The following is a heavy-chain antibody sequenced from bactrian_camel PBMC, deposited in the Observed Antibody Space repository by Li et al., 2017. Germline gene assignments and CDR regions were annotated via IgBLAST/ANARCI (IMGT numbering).Heavy chain of an antibody. CDR1: GFTFSSYY. V-gene: IGHV3-2*01. CDR2: TYTDGSNT. J-gene: IGHJ6*01. CDR3: AAGDNWDFAY. Sequence: VQLVESGGGSVQAGGSLRLSCGASGFTFSSYYIAWVRQAPAKGLEWVSRTYTDGSNTFYADSVKGRFTVSRENAKNTVYLQMNRLKSEDTALHYCAAGDNWDFAYWGQGTQVTVS. D-gene: IGHD1*01.